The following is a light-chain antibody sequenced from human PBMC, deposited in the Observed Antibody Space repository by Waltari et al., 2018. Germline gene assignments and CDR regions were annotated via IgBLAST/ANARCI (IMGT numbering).Light chain of an antibody. CDR2: KAS. CDR1: QNINDW. CDR3: QQSYSTPYT. J-gene: IGKJ2*01. Sequence: DIQMTQSPSTLSASVGDRVTITCRASQNINDWLAWYQQKPGKAPKVLIYKASNLESGVPSRFSGSGSGTDFTLTISSLQPDDFATYYCQQSYSTPYTFGQGTKLEIK. V-gene: IGKV1-5*03.